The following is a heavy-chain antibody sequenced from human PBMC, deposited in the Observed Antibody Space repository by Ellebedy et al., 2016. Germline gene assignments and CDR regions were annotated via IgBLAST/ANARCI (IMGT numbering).Heavy chain of an antibody. V-gene: IGHV3-74*01. CDR3: VRIPWSSDFALDL. Sequence: GESLKISCVTSGISFDFYWMHWVRQVPGKGLVWVARINGDGSSLDYADAVRGRFTISRDNANNTLYLQMSDLRPEDSGLYYCVRIPWSSDFALDLWGQGTMVSVSS. CDR2: INGDGSSL. CDR1: GISFDFYW. D-gene: IGHD3/OR15-3a*01. J-gene: IGHJ3*01.